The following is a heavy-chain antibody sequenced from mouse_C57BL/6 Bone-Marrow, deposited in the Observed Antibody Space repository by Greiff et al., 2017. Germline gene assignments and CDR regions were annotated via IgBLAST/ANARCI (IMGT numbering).Heavy chain of an antibody. J-gene: IGHJ2*01. CDR3: ARSGYYGSSPYYFDY. CDR2: INPNYGTT. Sequence: EVQLQQSGPELVKPGASVKISCKASGYSFTDYNMNWVKQSTGKSLEWIGVINPNYGTTSYNQKFKGKATLTVDQSSSTAYMQLNSLTSEDSAVYYCARSGYYGSSPYYFDYWGQGTTLTVSA. V-gene: IGHV1-39*01. D-gene: IGHD1-1*01. CDR1: GYSFTDYN.